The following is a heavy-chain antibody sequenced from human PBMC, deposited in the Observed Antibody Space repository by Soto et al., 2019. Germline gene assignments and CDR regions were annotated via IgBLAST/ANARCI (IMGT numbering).Heavy chain of an antibody. V-gene: IGHV4-31*02. Sequence: PSETLSLTXTVSGGSISSGGYYWSWIRQHPGKGLEWIGYIYYSGSTYYNPSLKSRVTISVDTSKNQFSLKLSSVTAADTAVYYCARDLIRGYDFWSGYYQAPYYYGMDVWGQGTTVTVSS. CDR3: ARDLIRGYDFWSGYYQAPYYYGMDV. CDR2: IYYSGST. CDR1: GGSISSGGYY. J-gene: IGHJ6*02. D-gene: IGHD3-3*01.